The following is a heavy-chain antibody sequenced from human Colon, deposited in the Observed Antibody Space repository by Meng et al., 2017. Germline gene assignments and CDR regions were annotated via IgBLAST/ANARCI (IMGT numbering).Heavy chain of an antibody. V-gene: IGHV3-23*01. J-gene: IGHJ4*02. D-gene: IGHD2/OR15-2a*01. CDR3: AKDPEPQIRHPSIFDY. CDR1: GFTFSSYA. CDR2: ISGSSGST. Sequence: GESLKFSCAASGFTFSSYAMSWVRQAPGKGLEWVSAISGSSGSTYYADSVKGRFTISRDNSKNTLYLQMNSLRAEDTAVYYCAKDPEPQIRHPSIFDYWGQGTLVTVSS.